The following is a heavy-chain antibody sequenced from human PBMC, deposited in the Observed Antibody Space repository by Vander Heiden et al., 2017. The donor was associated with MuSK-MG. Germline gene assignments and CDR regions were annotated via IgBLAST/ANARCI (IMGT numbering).Heavy chain of an antibody. CDR2: IYYSGST. V-gene: IGHV4-39*07. J-gene: IGHJ4*02. D-gene: IGHD6-13*01. Sequence: QLQLQESGPGLVKPSETLSLTCTVSGGSISSSSYYWGWIRQPPGKGLEWIGSIYYSGSTYYNPSLKSRVTISVDTSKNQFSLKLSSVTAADTAVYYCARGVALSSSWFDYWGQGTLVTVSS. CDR1: GGSISSSSYY. CDR3: ARGVALSSSWFDY.